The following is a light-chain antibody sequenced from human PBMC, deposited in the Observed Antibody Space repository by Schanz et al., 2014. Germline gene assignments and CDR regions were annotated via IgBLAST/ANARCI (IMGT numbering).Light chain of an antibody. CDR1: QSLLHSNGYKY. J-gene: IGKJ1*01. V-gene: IGKV2-28*01. CDR3: MQALQTPWT. CDR2: LGS. Sequence: DIVMTQSPLSLPVTPGEPASISCRSSQSLLHSNGYKYLDWYLQKPGQSPQLLIYLGSHRASGVPDRFSGSGSGTDYTLKISRVEAEDVGIYYCMQALQTPWTFGQGIKGQI.